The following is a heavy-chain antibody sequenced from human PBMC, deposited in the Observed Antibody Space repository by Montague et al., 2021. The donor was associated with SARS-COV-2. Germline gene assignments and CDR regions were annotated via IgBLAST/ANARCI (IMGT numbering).Heavy chain of an antibody. J-gene: IGHJ4*02. CDR2: VRISGGSP. CDR3: AKDMWDLYYFDY. D-gene: IGHD1-26*01. Sequence: SLRLSCAASGFIFSSFAMSWVRQAPGKGLEWVSAVRISGGSPNYADSVKGRFTIYRDNSNNMLYLQMNGLRAEDTAVYYCAKDMWDLYYFDYWGQGTLVTVSS. V-gene: IGHV3-23*01. CDR1: GFIFSSFA.